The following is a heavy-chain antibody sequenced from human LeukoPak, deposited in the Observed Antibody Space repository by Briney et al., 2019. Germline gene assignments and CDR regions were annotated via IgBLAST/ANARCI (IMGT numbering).Heavy chain of an antibody. D-gene: IGHD2-15*01. CDR2: IYYSGST. CDR3: ARGYCSGGSCYRYFQH. Sequence: PSETLSLTCSVSGGSISSSSYYWGWIRQPPGKGLEWIGSIYYSGSTYYNPSLKSRVTISVDTSKNQFSLKLSSVTAADTAVYYCARGYCSGGSCYRYFQHWGQGTLVTVPS. J-gene: IGHJ1*01. V-gene: IGHV4-39*07. CDR1: GGSISSSSYY.